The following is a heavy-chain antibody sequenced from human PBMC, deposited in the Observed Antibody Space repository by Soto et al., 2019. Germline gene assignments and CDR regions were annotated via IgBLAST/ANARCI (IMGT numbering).Heavy chain of an antibody. CDR3: AKSRIQGWTKGLYDH. V-gene: IGHV3-23*01. CDR2: ISESGDST. J-gene: IGHJ4*02. Sequence: GGSLRLSCAASGFTFSSYAMSWVRQAPGKGLEWVSSISESGDSTSYAESVRGRFTISRDDSKNTLYLQMNSLRAEDTAVYSCAKSRIQGWTKGLYDHWGQGTLVTVSS. CDR1: GFTFSSYA. D-gene: IGHD5-18*01.